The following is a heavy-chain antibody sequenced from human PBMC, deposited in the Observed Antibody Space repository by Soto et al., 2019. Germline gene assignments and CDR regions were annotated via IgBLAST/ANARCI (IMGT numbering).Heavy chain of an antibody. D-gene: IGHD3-10*01. CDR2: IIPIFGTA. J-gene: IGHJ6*02. Sequence: SVKVCCKASGVTFSSYAISWVRQAPGQGLEWMGGIIPIFGTANYAQKFQGRVTITADESTSTAYMELSSLRSEDTAVYYCARRSDYYGSGIYPPQGPSYGMDVWGQ. CDR1: GVTFSSYA. V-gene: IGHV1-69*13. CDR3: ARRSDYYGSGIYPPQGPSYGMDV.